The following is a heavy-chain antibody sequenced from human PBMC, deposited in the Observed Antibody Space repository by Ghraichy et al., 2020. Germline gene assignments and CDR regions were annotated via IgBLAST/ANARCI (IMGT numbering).Heavy chain of an antibody. CDR2: IYYSGST. V-gene: IGHV4-39*01. Sequence: SETLSLTCTVSGGSISSSSYYWGWIRQPPGKGLEWIGSIYYSGSTYYNPSLKSRVTISVDTSKNQFSLKLSSVTAADTAVYYCARCRIMITFGGVIVECYYFDYWGQGTLVTVSS. D-gene: IGHD3-16*02. CDR1: GGSISSSSYY. J-gene: IGHJ4*02. CDR3: ARCRIMITFGGVIVECYYFDY.